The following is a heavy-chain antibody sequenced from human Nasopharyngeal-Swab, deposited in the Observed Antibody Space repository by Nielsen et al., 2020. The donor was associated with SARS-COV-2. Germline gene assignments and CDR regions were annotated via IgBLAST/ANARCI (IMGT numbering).Heavy chain of an antibody. CDR3: ARQMGTS. CDR1: GGSFSGYY. D-gene: IGHD1-14*01. J-gene: IGHJ4*02. Sequence: SETLSLTCAVYGGSFSGYYWSWIRQSPGKGLEWIGYIYSSGSTNYNPSLKSQVTISVDTSKNEFSLRLNSVTAADTAVYFCARQMGTSWGQGTLVTVSS. CDR2: IYSSGST. V-gene: IGHV4-59*08.